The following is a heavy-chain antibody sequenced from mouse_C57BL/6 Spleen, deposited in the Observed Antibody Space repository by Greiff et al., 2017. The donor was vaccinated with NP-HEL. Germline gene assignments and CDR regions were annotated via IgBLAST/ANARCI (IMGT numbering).Heavy chain of an antibody. D-gene: IGHD2-3*01. CDR1: GFTFSSYA. CDR3: ARSDGYYLWYFDV. J-gene: IGHJ1*03. CDR2: ISDGGSYT. V-gene: IGHV5-4*01. Sequence: EVQVVESGGGLVKPGGSLKLSCAASGFTFSSYAMSWVRQTPEKRLEWVATISDGGSYTYYPDNVKGRFTISRDNAKNNLYLQMSHLKSEDTAMYYCARSDGYYLWYFDVWGTGTTVTVSS.